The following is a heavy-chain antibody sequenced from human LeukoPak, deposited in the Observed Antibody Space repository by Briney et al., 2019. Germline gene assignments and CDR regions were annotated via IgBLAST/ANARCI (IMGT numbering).Heavy chain of an antibody. V-gene: IGHV3-21*01. J-gene: IGHJ3*02. D-gene: IGHD4-17*01. CDR3: AGVTVTADAFDI. CDR2: ISSSSYI. Sequence: GGSLRLSCAASGFTFSSYSMNWVRQAPGKGLEWVSSISSSSYIYYADSVKGRFTISRDNAKNSLYLQMNSLRAEDTAVYYCAGVTVTADAFDIWGQGTMVTVSS. CDR1: GFTFSSYS.